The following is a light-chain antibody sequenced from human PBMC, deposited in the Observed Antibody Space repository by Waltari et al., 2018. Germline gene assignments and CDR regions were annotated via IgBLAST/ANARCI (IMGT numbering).Light chain of an antibody. CDR1: AFPQQY. CDR2: QDS. Sequence: SYELTQPPSVSVSPGPTTRITCSGDAFPQQYAYWYQQKPGQAPILLIFQDSERPSGIPERFSGPTSGTTVTLTISGVQAEDEADYYCQSVDTSGAVVFGGGTKVTVL. J-gene: IGLJ2*01. V-gene: IGLV3-25*03. CDR3: QSVDTSGAVV.